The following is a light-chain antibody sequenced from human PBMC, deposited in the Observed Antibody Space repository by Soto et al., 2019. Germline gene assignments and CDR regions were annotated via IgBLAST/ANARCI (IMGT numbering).Light chain of an antibody. Sequence: NFMLTQPHSVSESPGKTVIISCTRSSGSIASNYVQWYQQRPGSSPTTVIYEDNQRPSGVADRFSGSIDSSSNSASLTISGLENEDEADYFCQSYDATNQVFGGGTKLTVL. CDR1: SGSIASNY. V-gene: IGLV6-57*01. CDR3: QSYDATNQV. J-gene: IGLJ3*02. CDR2: EDN.